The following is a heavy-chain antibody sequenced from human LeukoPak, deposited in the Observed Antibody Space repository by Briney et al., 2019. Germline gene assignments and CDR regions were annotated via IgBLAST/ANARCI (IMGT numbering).Heavy chain of an antibody. D-gene: IGHD6-19*01. CDR3: ARGTSGWYAGCLSL. Sequence: GASVNVSCKASGGTFSSYTISWVRQAPGQGLEWMGRIIPILGIANYAQKFQGRVTITADKSTSTAYMELGSLRSEDTAVYYCARGTSGWYAGCLSLWGRGTLVTVSS. J-gene: IGHJ2*01. CDR2: IIPILGIA. CDR1: GGTFSSYT. V-gene: IGHV1-69*02.